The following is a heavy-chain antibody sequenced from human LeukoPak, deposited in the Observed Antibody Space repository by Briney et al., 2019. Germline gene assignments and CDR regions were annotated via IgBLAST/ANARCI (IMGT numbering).Heavy chain of an antibody. CDR2: IWYDGSNK. J-gene: IGHJ6*02. CDR1: GFTFSSYG. CDR3: ARNPVLVRGYYYYYGMDV. V-gene: IGHV3-33*01. Sequence: PGRSLRLSCAASGFTFSSYGMHWVRQAPGKGLEWVAVIWYDGSNKYYADSVKGRFTISRDNSKNTLYLRMNSLRAEDTAVYYCARNPVLVRGYYYYYGMDVWGQGTTVTVSS. D-gene: IGHD3-10*01.